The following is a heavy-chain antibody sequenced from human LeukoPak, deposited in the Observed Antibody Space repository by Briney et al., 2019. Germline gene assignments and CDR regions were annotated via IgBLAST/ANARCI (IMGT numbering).Heavy chain of an antibody. J-gene: IGHJ5*02. CDR1: GYTFTSYG. D-gene: IGHD3-10*01. V-gene: IGHV1-18*01. CDR2: ISAYNGNT. Sequence: GASVKVSCKASGYTFTSYGISWVRQPPGQGLEWMGLISAYNGNTNYAQKLQGRVTMTTDTSTSTAYMELRSLRSDDTAVYYCARDFVGSMVRGVINWFDPWGQGTLVTVSS. CDR3: ARDFVGSMVRGVINWFDP.